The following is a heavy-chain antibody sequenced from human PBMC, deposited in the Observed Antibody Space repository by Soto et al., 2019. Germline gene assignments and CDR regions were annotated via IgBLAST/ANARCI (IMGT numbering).Heavy chain of an antibody. CDR1: GGAFSDYA. CDR3: ASWLKGPDIGNYYYGMDV. D-gene: IGHD2-15*01. J-gene: IGHJ6*02. CDR2: IMPIFRAP. Sequence: QVQLVQSGAEVKKPGSSVKVSCKASGGAFSDYAFSWVRQAPGQGLEWLGGIMPIFRAPDYAQKFQGRVTLTADELTRTAYMEMNSPRSEDTAVYYCASWLKGPDIGNYYYGMDVWGQGTTVTVS. V-gene: IGHV1-69*12.